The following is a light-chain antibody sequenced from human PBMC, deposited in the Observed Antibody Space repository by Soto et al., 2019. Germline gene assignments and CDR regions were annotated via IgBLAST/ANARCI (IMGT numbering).Light chain of an antibody. CDR3: QRHNTGT. CDR2: AAS. V-gene: IGKV1-27*01. Sequence: DIQMTQSPSSLSASVGGRVTITCRASQAINNFLAWYQQKPGKVPKLLIYAASTLQSGVPSRFSDSGSGTDFTLTISSLQPEDVATYYCQRHNTGTFGQGTKVEVK. CDR1: QAINNF. J-gene: IGKJ1*01.